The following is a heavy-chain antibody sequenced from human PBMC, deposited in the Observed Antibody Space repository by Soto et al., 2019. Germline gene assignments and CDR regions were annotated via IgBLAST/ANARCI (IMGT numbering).Heavy chain of an antibody. CDR1: GYTFTNYG. D-gene: IGHD3-10*02. Sequence: ASVKVSCKASGYTFTNYGISWVRHAPGXGLEWMGWISAYNGNTKYAQKLQGRVTMTTDTSTSTAYMELRSLRSDDTAVYYCARGVCSGSYYNQCNLFDPRGQGTLVTVYS. J-gene: IGHJ5*02. CDR3: ARGVCSGSYYNQCNLFDP. V-gene: IGHV1-18*01. CDR2: ISAYNGNT.